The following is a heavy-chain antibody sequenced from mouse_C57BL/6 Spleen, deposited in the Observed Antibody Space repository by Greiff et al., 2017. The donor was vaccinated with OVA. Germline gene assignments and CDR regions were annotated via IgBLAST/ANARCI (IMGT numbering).Heavy chain of an antibody. CDR1: GYTFTDYN. Sequence: EVHLVESGPELVKPGASVKIPCKASGYTFTDYNMDWVKQSHGKSLEWIGDINPNNGGTIYNQKFKGKATLTVDKSSSTAYMELRSLTSEDTAVYYCARSHYYGSSRYYAMDYWGQGTSVTVSS. D-gene: IGHD1-1*01. J-gene: IGHJ4*01. V-gene: IGHV1-18*01. CDR3: ARSHYYGSSRYYAMDY. CDR2: INPNNGGT.